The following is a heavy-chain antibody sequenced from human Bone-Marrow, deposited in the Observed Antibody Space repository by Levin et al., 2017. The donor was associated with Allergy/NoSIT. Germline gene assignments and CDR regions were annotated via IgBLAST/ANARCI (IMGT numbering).Heavy chain of an antibody. J-gene: IGHJ4*02. D-gene: IGHD5-24*01. CDR3: ARSNSRDGYNYFFDS. CDR1: GFTFSSHT. Sequence: PGGSLRLSCAASGFTFSSHTMNWVRQAPGKGLEWVSFIRASGIKTYYADSVRGRFTVSRDDAKNSLYLEMNSLRVDDTAVYYCARSNSRDGYNYFFDSWGQGTLVTVS. V-gene: IGHV3-21*01. CDR2: IRASGIKT.